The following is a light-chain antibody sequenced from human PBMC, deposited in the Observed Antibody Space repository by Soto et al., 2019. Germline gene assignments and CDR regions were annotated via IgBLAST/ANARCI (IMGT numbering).Light chain of an antibody. J-gene: IGKJ1*01. Sequence: DIQMTQSPSTLSASVGDRVTLTCRASQSISSWLAWYQQKPGKAPNLLIYKASSLQSGVPSRFSGSGSGTEFTLTISSLQPDDCGNYYCQQYNDKWTFGQGTKVEIK. CDR1: QSISSW. CDR3: QQYNDKWT. V-gene: IGKV1-5*03. CDR2: KAS.